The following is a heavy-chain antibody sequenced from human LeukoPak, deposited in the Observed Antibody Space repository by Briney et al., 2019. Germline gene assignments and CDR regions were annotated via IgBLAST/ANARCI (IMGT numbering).Heavy chain of an antibody. CDR1: GGSISSGGYS. D-gene: IGHD3-22*01. CDR2: IYHSGST. J-gene: IGHJ4*02. CDR3: ARAYYYDSSLFDY. Sequence: SETLSLTCAVSGGSISSGGYSWSWIRQPPGKGLEWIGYIYHSGSTYYNPSLKSRVTISVDRSKNQFSLKLSSETAADTAVYHCARAYYYDSSLFDYWGQGTLVTVSS. V-gene: IGHV4-30-2*01.